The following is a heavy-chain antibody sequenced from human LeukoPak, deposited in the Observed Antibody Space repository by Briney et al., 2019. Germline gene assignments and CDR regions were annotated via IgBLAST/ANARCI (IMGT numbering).Heavy chain of an antibody. V-gene: IGHV1-18*01. CDR3: ARELFVGVFDP. J-gene: IGHJ5*02. D-gene: IGHD2/OR15-2a*01. CDR2: ISPANGNT. Sequence: GASVKVSCKTSGYGFTSYGLSWVRQAPGQGLEWMGWISPANGNTNYAQKFQGRVTMTSDTSRSTAYMELKSLGLDDTAVYYCARELFVGVFDPWGQGTLVAASS. CDR1: GYGFTSYG.